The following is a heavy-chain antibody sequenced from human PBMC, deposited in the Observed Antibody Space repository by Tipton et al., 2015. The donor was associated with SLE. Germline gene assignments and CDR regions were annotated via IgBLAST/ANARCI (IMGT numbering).Heavy chain of an antibody. CDR2: VNPHTGVT. CDR3: ASLWALKYCAGDCVDR. V-gene: IGHV1-2*02. Sequence: QLVQSGAEVKKPGDSVKVSCKASAFTFNGYYIHWVRQAPGQGLQWMGWVNPHTGVTNYSQKFQGRVIMTRDTSVTTAYMDLSSLRSDDTAVYYCASLWALKYCAGDCVDRWGQGTLVSVSS. J-gene: IGHJ5*02. D-gene: IGHD2-21*01. CDR1: AFTFNGYY.